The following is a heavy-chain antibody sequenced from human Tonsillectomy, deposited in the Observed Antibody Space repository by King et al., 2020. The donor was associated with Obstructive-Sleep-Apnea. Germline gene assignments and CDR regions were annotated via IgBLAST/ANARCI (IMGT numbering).Heavy chain of an antibody. CDR2: SEHMGST. CDR1: DGSISNSNW. V-gene: IGHV4-4*02. Sequence: QLQESGPGLVKPLGTLSLTCAVADGSISNSNWWRWVLQPPGKGREWIRESEHMGSTNDNPSLKIRVTISVDKANNQFSLKQSCVTAADTALYYCARVFPGADCFDYWGQGTLVTVSS. J-gene: IGHJ4*02. D-gene: IGHD4/OR15-4a*01. CDR3: ARVFPGADCFDY.